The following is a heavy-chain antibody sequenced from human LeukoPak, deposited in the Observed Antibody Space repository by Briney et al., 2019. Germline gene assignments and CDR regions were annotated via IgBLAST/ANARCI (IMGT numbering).Heavy chain of an antibody. CDR2: IYYSGST. V-gene: IGHV4-59*08. CDR1: GGSISSYY. D-gene: IGHD3-10*01. Sequence: SETLSLTCTVSGGSISSYYWSWIRQPPGKGLEWIGYIYYSGSTNYNPSLKSRVTISVDTSKNQFSLKLSSVTAADTAVYYCARCSNGSGTYYNPYYYYDMDVWGKGTTVTVSS. CDR3: ARCSNGSGTYYNPYYYYDMDV. J-gene: IGHJ6*03.